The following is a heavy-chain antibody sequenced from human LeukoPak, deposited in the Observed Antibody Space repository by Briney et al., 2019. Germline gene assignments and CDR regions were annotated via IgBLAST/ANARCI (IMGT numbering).Heavy chain of an antibody. CDR3: ARVSIAAAAEDYFDY. J-gene: IGHJ4*02. D-gene: IGHD6-13*01. CDR2: ISYDGSNK. V-gene: IGHV3-30-3*01. Sequence: GGSLRLSCAASGFTFSSYAMHWVRQAPGKGLEWVAVISYDGSNKYYADSVKGRFTISRDNSKNTLYLQMNSLRAEDTAVYYCARVSIAAAAEDYFDYWGQGTLVTVSS. CDR1: GFTFSSYA.